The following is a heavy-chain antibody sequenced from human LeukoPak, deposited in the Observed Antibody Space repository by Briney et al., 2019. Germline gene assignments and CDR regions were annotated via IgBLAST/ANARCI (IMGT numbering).Heavy chain of an antibody. D-gene: IGHD3-3*01. Sequence: GASVKVSCKASGYTFTGYYMHWVRQAPGQGLEWMGWINPNSGGTNYAQKFQGRVTMTRDTSISTAYMELSRLRSDDTAVYYCARDGGYTFWNGYVYFYYYMDVWGKGTTVIVSS. V-gene: IGHV1-2*02. CDR3: ARDGGYTFWNGYVYFYYYMDV. CDR1: GYTFTGYY. CDR2: INPNSGGT. J-gene: IGHJ6*03.